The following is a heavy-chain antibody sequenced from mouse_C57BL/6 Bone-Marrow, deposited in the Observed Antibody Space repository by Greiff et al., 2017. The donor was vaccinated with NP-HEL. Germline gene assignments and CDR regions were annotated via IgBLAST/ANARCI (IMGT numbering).Heavy chain of an antibody. D-gene: IGHD1-1*01. J-gene: IGHJ1*03. CDR2: ILPGSGST. CDR1: GYTFTGYW. CDR3: ARSITTVVAAYWYFDV. V-gene: IGHV1-9*01. Sequence: QVQLQQSGAELMKPGASVKLSCKATGYTFTGYWIEWVKQRPGHGLEWIGEILPGSGSTNYNEKFKGKATFTADTSSNTAYMQLSSLTTEDSAIYYCARSITTVVAAYWYFDVWGTGTTVTVSS.